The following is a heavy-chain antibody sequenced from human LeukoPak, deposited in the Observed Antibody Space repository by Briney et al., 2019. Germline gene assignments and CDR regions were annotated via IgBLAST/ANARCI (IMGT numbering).Heavy chain of an antibody. Sequence: SETLSLTCTVSGGSISSGDYYWSWIRQPPGKGLEWIGYIYYSGSTYYNPSLKSRVTISVDTSKNQFSLKLSSATAADTAVYYCARVAYSSSWIEGYYYGMDVWGQGTTVTVSS. V-gene: IGHV4-30-4*01. J-gene: IGHJ6*02. CDR3: ARVAYSSSWIEGYYYGMDV. CDR2: IYYSGST. CDR1: GGSISSGDYY. D-gene: IGHD6-13*01.